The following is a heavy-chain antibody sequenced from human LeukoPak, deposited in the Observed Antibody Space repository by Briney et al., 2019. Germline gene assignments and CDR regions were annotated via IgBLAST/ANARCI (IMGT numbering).Heavy chain of an antibody. CDR3: ARDGGWGYYDL. J-gene: IGHJ4*02. V-gene: IGHV3-7*01. D-gene: IGHD3-16*01. CDR1: GFTFSISW. CDR2: IDKHGSGK. Sequence: GGSLLLSCVASGFTFSISWVTWVRPAPGKGLEWVANIDKHGSGKYYIDSVKGRFAISRDYASNSVFLQMSSLRAEDTSVYYCARDGGWGYYDLWGQGTPVTVSS.